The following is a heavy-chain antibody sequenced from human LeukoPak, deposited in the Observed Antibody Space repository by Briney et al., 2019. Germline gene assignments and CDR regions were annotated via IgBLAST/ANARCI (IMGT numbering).Heavy chain of an antibody. V-gene: IGHV3-11*04. CDR2: ISSSGSTI. D-gene: IGHD3-22*01. CDR3: ARDTHYYDSSGYPGVFDY. J-gene: IGHJ4*02. CDR1: GFTFSDYY. Sequence: GGSLRLSCAASGFTFSDYYMSWIRQAPGKGLEWVSYISSSGSTIYYADSVKGRFTISRDNAKNSLYLQMNSLRAEDTAVYYCARDTHYYDSSGYPGVFDYWGQGTLVTVSS.